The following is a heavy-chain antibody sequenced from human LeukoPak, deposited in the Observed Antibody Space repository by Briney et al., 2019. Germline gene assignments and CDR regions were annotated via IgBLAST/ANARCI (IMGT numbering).Heavy chain of an antibody. D-gene: IGHD2-21*01. Sequence: PGGSLPVSRAASGFTFSSYWMDWVRQAPGKGLEWVAIIKSDGSDKYYMDSVKGRFTVSKDNAKNSLYLQMNSLRAEDTAMYYCARNRGGGGGYSDYWGEGTPVSASS. V-gene: IGHV3-7*05. CDR2: IKSDGSDK. CDR3: ARNRGGGGGYSDY. CDR1: GFTFSSYW. J-gene: IGHJ4*02.